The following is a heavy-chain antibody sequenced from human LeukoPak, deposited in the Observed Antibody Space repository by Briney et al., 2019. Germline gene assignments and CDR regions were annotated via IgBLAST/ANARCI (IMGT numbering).Heavy chain of an antibody. CDR3: ARQGDYNPDY. V-gene: IGHV3-48*03. J-gene: IGHJ4*02. D-gene: IGHD4-17*01. Sequence: PGGSLRPSCAASGFTFSSYEMNWVRQAPGKGLEWVSYISSSGSTIYYADSVKGRFTISRDNAKNSLYLQMNSLRAEDTAVYYCARQGDYNPDYWGQGTLVTVSS. CDR1: GFTFSSYE. CDR2: ISSSGSTI.